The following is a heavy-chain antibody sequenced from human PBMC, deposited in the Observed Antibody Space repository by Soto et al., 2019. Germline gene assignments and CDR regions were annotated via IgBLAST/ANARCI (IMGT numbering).Heavy chain of an antibody. J-gene: IGHJ6*02. CDR3: ARKGYIGNFGLDV. V-gene: IGHV1-18*01. CDR1: GYTLINDD. Sequence: ASVKGACKASGYTLINDDGAWRRRAPEQGLEWMGWISISKGKTYYEQSLQGRVTMTTDTATTTAYMEVRSLRSDDTAVYHGARKGYIGNFGLDVRGQGTTVTVSS. CDR2: ISISKGKT. D-gene: IGHD5-12*01.